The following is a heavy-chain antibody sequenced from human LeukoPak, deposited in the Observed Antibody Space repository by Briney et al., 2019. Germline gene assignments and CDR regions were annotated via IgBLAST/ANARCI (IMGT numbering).Heavy chain of an antibody. J-gene: IGHJ4*02. CDR1: GYTFTSYD. CDR2: MNPNSGNT. D-gene: IGHD2-15*01. Sequence: GASVKVSCKASGYTFTSYDINWVRQATGQGLEWMGWMNPNSGNTGYAQKFQGRVTMTRNTSISTAYMELSSLRSEDTAVYYCARDKGHCSGGSCYWFDYWGQGTLVTVSS. CDR3: ARDKGHCSGGSCYWFDY. V-gene: IGHV1-8*01.